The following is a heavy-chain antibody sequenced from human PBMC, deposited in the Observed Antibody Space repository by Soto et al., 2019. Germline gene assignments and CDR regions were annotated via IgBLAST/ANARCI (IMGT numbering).Heavy chain of an antibody. CDR3: AAGVVPYGMDV. Sequence: ASMKVSLNVSVYTLTELSIHWVRKPPGKGLEWMGGFDPEDAETIYARRFQGRVTMTEDTSADTAYMELSSLRSEDTDVYYCAAGVVPYGMDVWGQGTTVTVSS. CDR1: VYTLTELS. CDR2: FDPEDAET. V-gene: IGHV1-24*01. D-gene: IGHD2-15*01. J-gene: IGHJ6*02.